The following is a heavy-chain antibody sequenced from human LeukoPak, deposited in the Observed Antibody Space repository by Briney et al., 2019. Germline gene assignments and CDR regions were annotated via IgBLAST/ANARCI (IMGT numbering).Heavy chain of an antibody. CDR1: GFTFSNYA. D-gene: IGHD2-8*02. CDR3: AKEITQYTSKWYWVN. CDR2: IGINGGNT. J-gene: IGHJ4*02. Sequence: GGSLRLSCVASGFTFSNYALYWVRQAPGKGLEYVSGIGINGGNTFYANSVKGRFTISRDNSKNTLYLQMGSLRAEDTAVYYCAKEITQYTSKWYWVNWGQGTLVSVSS. V-gene: IGHV3-64*01.